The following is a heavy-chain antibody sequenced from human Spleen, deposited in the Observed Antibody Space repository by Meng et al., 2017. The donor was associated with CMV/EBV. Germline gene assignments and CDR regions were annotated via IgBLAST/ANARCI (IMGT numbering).Heavy chain of an antibody. CDR3: ARDSAGYSSGWSFTYYYGMDV. J-gene: IGHJ6*02. Sequence: SETLSLTCTVSGGSIDSYYWSWIRQPPGKGLEWIGYIHYTGNTNYNPSLKSRISISVDTSKNQFSLKLSSVTAADTAVYYCARDSAGYSSGWSFTYYYGMDVWGQGTTVTVSS. CDR2: IHYTGNT. D-gene: IGHD6-19*01. V-gene: IGHV4-59*12. CDR1: GGSIDSYY.